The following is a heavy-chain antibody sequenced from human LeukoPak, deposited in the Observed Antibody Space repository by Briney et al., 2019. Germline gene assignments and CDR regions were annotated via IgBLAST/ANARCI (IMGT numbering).Heavy chain of an antibody. Sequence: QPGGSLRLSCAASGFTFSSYWMSWVRQAPGKGLEWVANIKQDGSEKYYVDSVKGRFTISRDNAQNSLYLQMNSLRAEDTAVYYCAKDGGVLGYCSSTSCPLGFDYWGQGTLVTVSS. CDR3: AKDGGVLGYCSSTSCPLGFDY. V-gene: IGHV3-7*03. J-gene: IGHJ4*02. CDR2: IKQDGSEK. CDR1: GFTFSSYW. D-gene: IGHD2-2*01.